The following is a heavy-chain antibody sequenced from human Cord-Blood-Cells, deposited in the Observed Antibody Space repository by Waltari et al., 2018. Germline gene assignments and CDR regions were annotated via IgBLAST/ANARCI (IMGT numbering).Heavy chain of an antibody. CDR2: IYSGGST. J-gene: IGHJ4*02. V-gene: IGHV3-66*01. CDR1: GFTVSSNY. Sequence: EVQLVESGGGLVQPGGSLRLSCAASGFTVSSNYMSWVLQAPGKGLEWVSVIYSGGSTYYADSVKGRFTISRDNSKNTLYLQMNSLRAEDTAVYYCARDRGIYYFDYWGQGTLVTVSS. CDR3: ARDRGIYYFDY.